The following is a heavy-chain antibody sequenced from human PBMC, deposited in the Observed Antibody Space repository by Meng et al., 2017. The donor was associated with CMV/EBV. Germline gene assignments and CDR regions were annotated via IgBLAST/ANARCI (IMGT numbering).Heavy chain of an antibody. D-gene: IGHD2-2*01. Sequence: GGSLRLSCAASGFTFSSYSMNWVRQAPGKGLEWVSSISSSSSYIYYADSVRGRFTISRDNAKNSLYLQMNSLRAEDTAVYYCAGVNIVVVPAAIDGSSFSYYGMDVWGQGTTVTVSS. CDR1: GFTFSSYS. V-gene: IGHV3-21*01. J-gene: IGHJ6*02. CDR3: AGVNIVVVPAAIDGSSFSYYGMDV. CDR2: ISSSSSYI.